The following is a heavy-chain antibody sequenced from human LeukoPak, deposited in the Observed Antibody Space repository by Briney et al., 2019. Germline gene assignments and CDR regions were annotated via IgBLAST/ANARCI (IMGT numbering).Heavy chain of an antibody. J-gene: IGHJ4*02. CDR1: GGSIRTYY. V-gene: IGHV4-4*07. CDR2: IHTSGST. D-gene: IGHD6-6*01. Sequence: PSETLSLTCTVSGGSIRTYYWSWILQPAGKALEWIGRIHTSGSTDYNPSLESRVSMSVDTSKNQFSLKLRSVTAADTAVYYCAREGSMTARPFVSIDYWGQGTLVTVSS. CDR3: AREGSMTARPFVSIDY.